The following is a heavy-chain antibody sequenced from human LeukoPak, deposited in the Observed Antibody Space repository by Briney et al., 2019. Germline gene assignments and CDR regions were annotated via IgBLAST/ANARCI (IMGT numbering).Heavy chain of an antibody. CDR1: GGSISSYY. CDR3: ASSHYDFWSAFDAFDI. D-gene: IGHD3-3*01. V-gene: IGHV4-59*01. Sequence: SETLSLTCTVSGGSISSYYWSWIRQPPGKGLEWIGYIYYSGSTNYNPSLKSRVTISVDTSKNQFSLKLSSVTAADTAVYYCASSHYDFWSAFDAFDIWGQGTMVTVSS. CDR2: IYYSGST. J-gene: IGHJ3*02.